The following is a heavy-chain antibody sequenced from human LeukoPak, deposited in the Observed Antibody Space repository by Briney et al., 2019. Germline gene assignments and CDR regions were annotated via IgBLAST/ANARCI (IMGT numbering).Heavy chain of an antibody. Sequence: GGSLRLSCAVSGFTVSSNYMSWVRQAPGKGLEWVSVIYSGGSTYYADSVKGRFTISRDNSKNTLYLQMNSLRAEDTAVYYCARQPGAGWFDPWGQGTLVTVSS. V-gene: IGHV3-53*01. CDR2: IYSGGST. J-gene: IGHJ5*02. CDR3: ARQPGAGWFDP. D-gene: IGHD3-10*01. CDR1: GFTVSSNY.